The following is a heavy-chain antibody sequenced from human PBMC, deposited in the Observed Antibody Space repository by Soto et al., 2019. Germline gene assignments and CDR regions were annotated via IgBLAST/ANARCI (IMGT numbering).Heavy chain of an antibody. V-gene: IGHV1-2*04. CDR3: ARESSGYGGYYYYGMDV. CDR2: INPKSGAT. Sequence: ASVKVSCKASGYTFTDYYLHWVRQAPGQGLEWMGWINPKSGATHYSQKFQGWVTVTRDTSISTASMEVSRLTSDDTAVYYCARESSGYGGYYYYGMDVWGQGTTVTVSS. J-gene: IGHJ6*02. CDR1: GYTFTDYY. D-gene: IGHD3-22*01.